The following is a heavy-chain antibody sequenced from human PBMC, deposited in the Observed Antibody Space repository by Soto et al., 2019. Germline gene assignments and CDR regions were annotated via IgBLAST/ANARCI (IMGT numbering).Heavy chain of an antibody. CDR1: GYTFTSYG. Sequence: QVHLVQSGAEVKKPGASVKVSCKASGYTFTSYGITWVRQAPGQGLEWMGWISAHNGNTDYAQKLQGRVIVTRDTSTSTAYMALRSLRSDDTAVYYCARGRYGDYWGQGPLVTVSS. CDR3: ARGRYGDY. D-gene: IGHD1-1*01. V-gene: IGHV1-18*01. J-gene: IGHJ4*02. CDR2: ISAHNGNT.